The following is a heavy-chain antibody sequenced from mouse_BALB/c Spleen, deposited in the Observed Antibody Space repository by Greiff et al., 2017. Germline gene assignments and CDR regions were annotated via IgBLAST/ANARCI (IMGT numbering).Heavy chain of an antibody. CDR2: IWAGGST. Sequence: VQRVESGPGLVAPSQSLSITCTVSGFSLTSYGVHWVRQPPGKGLEWLGVIWAGGSTNYNSAIMSRLSISKDNSKSQVFLKMNRLQTDDTAMYYCAREEDSSGYIFAYWGQGTLVTVSA. CDR3: AREEDSSGYIFAY. CDR1: GFSLTSYG. J-gene: IGHJ3*01. V-gene: IGHV2-9*02. D-gene: IGHD3-2*01.